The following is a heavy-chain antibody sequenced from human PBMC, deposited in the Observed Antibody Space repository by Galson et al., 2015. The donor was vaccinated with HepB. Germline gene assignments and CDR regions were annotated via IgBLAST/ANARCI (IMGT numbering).Heavy chain of an antibody. D-gene: IGHD6-13*01. CDR3: ARDADSSSYKSYWYFDL. V-gene: IGHV1-3*01. CDR2: INAGNGNT. J-gene: IGHJ2*01. Sequence: SVKVSCKASGYTFTSYAIHWVRQAPGQRLEWMGWINAGNGNTKYSQKFQGRVTITRDTSASTAYMELNSLRSEDTAVYYCARDADSSSYKSYWYFDLWGRGTLVTVSS. CDR1: GYTFTSYA.